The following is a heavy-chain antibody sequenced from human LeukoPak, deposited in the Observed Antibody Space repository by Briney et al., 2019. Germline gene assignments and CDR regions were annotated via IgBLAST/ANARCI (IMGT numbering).Heavy chain of an antibody. Sequence: ASVKVSCKASGYTFTDYYIHWVRQAPGQGLECMGWINPNSGGTNYAQKFQGRVTMTRDTSISTAYMELSRLRSDDTAVYCCAREDRITMVRGVTADAFDIWGQGTMVTVSS. CDR2: INPNSGGT. D-gene: IGHD3-10*01. J-gene: IGHJ3*02. CDR1: GYTFTDYY. CDR3: AREDRITMVRGVTADAFDI. V-gene: IGHV1-2*02.